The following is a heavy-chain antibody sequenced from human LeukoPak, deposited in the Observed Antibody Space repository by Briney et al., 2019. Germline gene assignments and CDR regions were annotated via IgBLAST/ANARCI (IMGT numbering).Heavy chain of an antibody. CDR1: GYTFTSYG. D-gene: IGHD3-22*01. V-gene: IGHV1-18*01. Sequence: ASVKVSCKASGYTFTSYGISWVRQAPGQGLEWMGWISAYNGNTNYAQKLQGRVTMTTDTSTSTAYMELRSLRSDDTAVYYCARDEKYYYDSSGYGIDYWGQGTLVTVSS. J-gene: IGHJ4*02. CDR2: ISAYNGNT. CDR3: ARDEKYYYDSSGYGIDY.